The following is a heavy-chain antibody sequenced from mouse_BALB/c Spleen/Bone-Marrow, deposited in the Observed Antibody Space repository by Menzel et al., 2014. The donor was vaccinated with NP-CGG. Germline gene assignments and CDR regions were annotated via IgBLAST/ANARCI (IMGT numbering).Heavy chain of an antibody. CDR2: IDPYDSET. Sequence: QVQLKESGAELVRPGASVKLSCKASGYTFTSYWMNWVKQRPEQGLEWIGRIDPYDSETHYNQKFKDKAILTVDKSSSTAYMQLSSLTSENSAVYYCARGRDYDVFAYWGQGTLVTVSA. J-gene: IGHJ3*01. D-gene: IGHD2-4*01. V-gene: IGHV1-52*01. CDR1: GYTFTSYW. CDR3: ARGRDYDVFAY.